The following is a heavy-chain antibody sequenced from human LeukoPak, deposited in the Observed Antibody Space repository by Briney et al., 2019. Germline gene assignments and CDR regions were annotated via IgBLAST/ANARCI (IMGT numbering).Heavy chain of an antibody. J-gene: IGHJ5*02. V-gene: IGHV4-38-2*02. D-gene: IGHD3-10*01. CDR2: IYHSGST. CDR1: GYSISSGYY. CDR3: ARDWGSAVRGENWFDP. Sequence: SETLSLTCTVSGYSISSGYYWGWIRQPPGKGLEWIGSIYHSGSTYYNPSLKSRVTISVDTSKNQFSLKLSSVTAADTAVYYCARDWGSAVRGENWFDPWGQGTLVTVSS.